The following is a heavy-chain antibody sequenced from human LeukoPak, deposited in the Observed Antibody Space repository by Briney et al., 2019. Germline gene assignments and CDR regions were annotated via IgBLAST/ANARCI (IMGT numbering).Heavy chain of an antibody. CDR1: GFTFSSYG. D-gene: IGHD5-12*01. Sequence: GGSLRLSCAASGFTFSSYGMHWVRQAPGKGLEWVAFIRYDGSNKYYADSVKGRFTISRDNSKNTLYLQMNSLRAEDTAVYYCAKDRIVGWLRFGYYFDYWGQGTLVTVSS. J-gene: IGHJ4*02. CDR2: IRYDGSNK. CDR3: AKDRIVGWLRFGYYFDY. V-gene: IGHV3-30*02.